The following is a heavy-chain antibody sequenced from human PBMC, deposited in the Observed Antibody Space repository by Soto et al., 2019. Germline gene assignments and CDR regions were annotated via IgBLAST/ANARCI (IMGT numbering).Heavy chain of an antibody. CDR1: GYTFTSYG. D-gene: IGHD6-6*01. V-gene: IGHV1-3*01. CDR2: INPGNGNT. CDR3: ARDLGAIQGYRSSTVYYYYYGMDV. Sequence: ASVKVSCKASGYTFTSYGMNWVRQAPGRGLEWMGWINPGNGNTKYSQKFQGRVIIERDTSASTAYMELSSLRSEDTAVYYCARDLGAIQGYRSSTVYYYYYGMDVWGQGTTVTVSS. J-gene: IGHJ6*02.